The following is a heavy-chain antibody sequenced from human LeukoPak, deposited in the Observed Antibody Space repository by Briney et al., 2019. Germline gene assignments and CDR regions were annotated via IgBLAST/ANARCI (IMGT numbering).Heavy chain of an antibody. V-gene: IGHV1-69*13. CDR1: GGTFSSYA. CDR2: IIPIFGTA. Sequence: SVKVSCKASGGTFSSYAISWVRQAPGQGLEWMGGIIPIFGTANYAQKFQGRVTITADESTSTAYMELSSLRSEDTAVYYCAKIMRSGYYTYYYYGMDVWGQGTTVTVSS. CDR3: AKIMRSGYYTYYYYGMDV. J-gene: IGHJ6*02. D-gene: IGHD3-3*01.